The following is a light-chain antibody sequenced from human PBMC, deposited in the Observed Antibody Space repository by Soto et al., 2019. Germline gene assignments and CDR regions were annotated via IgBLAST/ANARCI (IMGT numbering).Light chain of an antibody. CDR1: KLGDKY. V-gene: IGLV3-1*01. CDR3: QAWDSSTALV. CDR2: QDS. J-gene: IGLJ1*01. Sequence: SYELTQPPSVSVSPGQTASITCSGDKLGDKYACWYQQKPGQSPVLVIYQDSKRPSGIPVRFSGSNSGNTATLTISGTQAMDEADYYCQAWDSSTALVFGTGTKLTVL.